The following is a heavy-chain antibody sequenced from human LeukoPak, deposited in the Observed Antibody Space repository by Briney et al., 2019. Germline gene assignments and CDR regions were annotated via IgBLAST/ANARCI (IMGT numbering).Heavy chain of an antibody. CDR3: AKGDSSSWYFPVDY. CDR1: GLTFSSYA. J-gene: IGHJ4*02. CDR2: ISGSGGST. Sequence: GGSLRLSCAASGLTFSSYAMSWVRQAPGKGLEWVSAISGSGGSTYYADSVKGRFTISRDNSKNTLYLQMNSLRAEDTAVYYCAKGDSSSWYFPVDYWGQGTLVTVSS. V-gene: IGHV3-23*01. D-gene: IGHD6-13*01.